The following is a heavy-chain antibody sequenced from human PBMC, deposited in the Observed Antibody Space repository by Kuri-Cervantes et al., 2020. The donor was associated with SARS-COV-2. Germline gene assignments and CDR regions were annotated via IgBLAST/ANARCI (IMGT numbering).Heavy chain of an antibody. J-gene: IGHJ6*04. D-gene: IGHD3-9*01. CDR2: VHSSGST. Sequence: SETLSLTCSVSRGSINSHGSITSNFWTWIRQPPGRGLEWIGDVHSSGSTNYNPSLESRVTISTDTSKNQFSLRLNSVTAADTAAYFCARSQVVRHLDWSSELSYRYYMDVWGKGTTVTVSS. CDR1: RGSINSHGSITSNF. V-gene: IGHV4-61*08. CDR3: ARSQVVRHLDWSSELSYRYYMDV.